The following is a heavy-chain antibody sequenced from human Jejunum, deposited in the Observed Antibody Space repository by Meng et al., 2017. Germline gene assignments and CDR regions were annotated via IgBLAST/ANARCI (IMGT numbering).Heavy chain of an antibody. CDR2: LKQDSSEE. CDR3: VTAGDGYDSESRDR. J-gene: IGHJ5*02. V-gene: IGHV3-7*01. D-gene: IGHD3-3*01. Sequence: GESLKISCVGSGLSVGRFWMTWVRQAPGKGLEFLACLKQDSSEEHYVDSVRSRFTISRDNAKNSVYLQMNSLGGEDTALYYCVTAGDGYDSESRDRWGRGTLVTVSS. CDR1: GLSVGRFW.